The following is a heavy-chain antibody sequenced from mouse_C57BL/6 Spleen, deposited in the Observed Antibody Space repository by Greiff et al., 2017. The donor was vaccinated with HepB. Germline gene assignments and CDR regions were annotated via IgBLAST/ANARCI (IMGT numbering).Heavy chain of an antibody. CDR2: IYPSDSET. D-gene: IGHD1-1*01. CDR3: ARSDVTTKDYFDY. J-gene: IGHJ2*01. V-gene: IGHV1-61*01. Sequence: QVQLQQPGAELVRPGSSVKLSCKASGYTFTSYWMDWVKQRPGQGLEWIGTIYPSDSETHYNQKFKDKATFTVDKPSSTAYMQLSSLTSEDSAVYSCARSDVTTKDYFDYWGQGTTLTVSS. CDR1: GYTFTSYW.